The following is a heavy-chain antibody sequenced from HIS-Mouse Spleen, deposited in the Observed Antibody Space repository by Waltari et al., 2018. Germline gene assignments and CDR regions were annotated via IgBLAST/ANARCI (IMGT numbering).Heavy chain of an antibody. J-gene: IGHJ2*01. D-gene: IGHD6-13*01. Sequence: QLQLQESGPGLVKPSETLSLTCTVSGGSISSSSYYWGWIRQPPGKGLEWIGSIYYSGSPYHNPSLKSLVTISVDTSTNQCSLKLSSVTAADTAVYYCAREIPYSSSWYDWYFDLWGRGTLVTVSS. V-gene: IGHV4-39*07. CDR3: AREIPYSSSWYDWYFDL. CDR2: IYYSGSP. CDR1: GGSISSSSYY.